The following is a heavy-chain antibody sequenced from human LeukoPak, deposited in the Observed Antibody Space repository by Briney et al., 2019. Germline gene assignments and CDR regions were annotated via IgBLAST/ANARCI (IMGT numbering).Heavy chain of an antibody. CDR1: GGSFSGYY. D-gene: IGHD2-21*01. CDR3: ARDRTQPGFGDHFHI. Sequence: PSETLSLTCAVYGGSFSGYYWSWIRQAPGKGLEWIGEINHSGNTNYNPSLKSRVTISVDTSKNQFSLKLASVTAADTAVYYCARDRTQPGFGDHFHIWGQGTMVTVSS. CDR2: INHSGNT. J-gene: IGHJ3*02. V-gene: IGHV4-34*01.